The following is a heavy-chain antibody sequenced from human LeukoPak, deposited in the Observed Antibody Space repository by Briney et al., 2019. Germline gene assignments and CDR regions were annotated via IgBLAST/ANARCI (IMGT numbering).Heavy chain of an antibody. D-gene: IGHD5-18*01. CDR3: ARDLSGVTGYTYGRGIDY. CDR2: IKKDGSEK. J-gene: IGHJ4*02. CDR1: GFTFSSYW. Sequence: GSLRLSCAASGFTFSSYWMSWVRQAPGKGLEWVANIKKDGSEKYYVDSVKGRFTISRDNAKTSLYLQMNSLRAEDTAVYYCARDLSGVTGYTYGRGIDYWGQGTLSPSPQ. V-gene: IGHV3-7*01.